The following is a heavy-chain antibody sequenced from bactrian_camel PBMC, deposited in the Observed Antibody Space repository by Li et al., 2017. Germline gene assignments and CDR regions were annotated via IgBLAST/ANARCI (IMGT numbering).Heavy chain of an antibody. CDR1: GFTFSRFD. J-gene: IGHJ4*01. V-gene: IGHV3S10*01. D-gene: IGHD1*01. Sequence: VQLVESGGALVQPGGSLTLSCATSGFTFSRFDMSWIRRVPGKGLEWISGILSGGHTYYIDTVKGRFTISRDNAKNSLRLQMNSLTTEDTGVYYCGVGSYYEKWGQGTQVTVS. CDR2: ILSGGHT. CDR3: GVGSYYEK.